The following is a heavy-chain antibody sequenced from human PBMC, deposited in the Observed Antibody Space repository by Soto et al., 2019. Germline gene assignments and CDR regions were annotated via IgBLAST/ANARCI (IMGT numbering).Heavy chain of an antibody. J-gene: IGHJ4*02. CDR2: ISYDGSNK. CDR3: ARDPEYSSSSLAVDY. V-gene: IGHV3-30-3*01. Sequence: GGSLRLSCVASGFTFSSYAMHWVRQAPGKGLGWVAVISYDGSNKYYADSVKGRFTISRDNSKNTLYLQMNSLRAEDTAVYYCARDPEYSSSSLAVDYWGQGTLVTVSS. CDR1: GFTFSSYA. D-gene: IGHD6-6*01.